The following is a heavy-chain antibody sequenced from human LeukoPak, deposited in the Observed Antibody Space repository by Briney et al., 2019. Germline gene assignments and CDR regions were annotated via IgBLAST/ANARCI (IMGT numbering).Heavy chain of an antibody. V-gene: IGHV1-2*02. CDR1: GYTFTSYA. Sequence: ASVNVSCKASGYTFTSYAMNWVRQAPGQGLEWMGWINPNSGGTKYAQKFQGRVTMTRDTSISTAYMELSRLRSDATAVYYCARGLTIAEGFDYWGQGTVVPLSS. CDR2: INPNSGGT. D-gene: IGHD6-13*01. J-gene: IGHJ4*02. CDR3: ARGLTIAEGFDY.